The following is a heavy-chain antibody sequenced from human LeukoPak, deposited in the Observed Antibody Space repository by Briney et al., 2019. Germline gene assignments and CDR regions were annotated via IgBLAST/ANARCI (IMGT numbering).Heavy chain of an antibody. Sequence: SETLSLTCTVSGGSISSGGYYWSWIRQHPGKGLEWIGYIYYSGSTYYNPSLKSRVTISVDTSKNQFSLKLSSVPAADTAVYYCARGYYDSSGYWPNAFDIWGQGTMVTVSS. D-gene: IGHD3-22*01. CDR2: IYYSGST. CDR1: GGSISSGGYY. J-gene: IGHJ3*02. V-gene: IGHV4-31*03. CDR3: ARGYYDSSGYWPNAFDI.